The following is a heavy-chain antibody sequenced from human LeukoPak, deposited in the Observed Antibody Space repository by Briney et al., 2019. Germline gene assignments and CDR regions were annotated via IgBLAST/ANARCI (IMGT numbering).Heavy chain of an antibody. D-gene: IGHD6-19*01. CDR2: ISGSGGST. V-gene: IGHV3-23*01. J-gene: IGHJ4*02. Sequence: GGSLRLSCAASGVTFSSYAMSWVRQAPGKGLEWVSAISGSGGSTYYADSVKGRFTVSRDNSKNTLYLQMNSLKAEDTAPYYCAMSLYSSGWLYWGQGTLVTVSS. CDR3: AMSLYSSGWLY. CDR1: GVTFSSYA.